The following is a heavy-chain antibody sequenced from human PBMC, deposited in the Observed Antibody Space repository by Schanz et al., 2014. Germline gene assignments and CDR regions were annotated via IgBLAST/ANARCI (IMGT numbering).Heavy chain of an antibody. CDR3: ARKMKLGVYGGKGHDSLDI. D-gene: IGHD4-17*01. CDR2: ISASGGTT. CDR1: GFTFSAYA. J-gene: IGHJ3*02. V-gene: IGHV3-23*04. Sequence: EVQLVESGGGLVQPGGSLRLSCAASGFTFSAYAMTWVRQIPGKGLEWVSAISASGGTTYYADSVKGRFTISRDNSKNTLYLQMNSLRPEDTAVYYCARKMKLGVYGGKGHDSLDIWGQGTMVTVSS.